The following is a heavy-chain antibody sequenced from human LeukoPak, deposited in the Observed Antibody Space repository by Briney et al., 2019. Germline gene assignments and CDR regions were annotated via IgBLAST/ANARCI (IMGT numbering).Heavy chain of an antibody. CDR2: IKQDGSEK. V-gene: IGHV3-7*01. CDR1: GFTLSSYW. CDR3: ARKGAGYSGYGIDY. J-gene: IGHJ4*02. D-gene: IGHD5-12*01. Sequence: GGSLRLSCAASGFTLSSYWMSWVRQAPGKGLEWVANIKQDGSEKYYVDSVKGRFTISRDNAKNSLYLQMNSLRAEDTAVYYCARKGAGYSGYGIDYWGQGTLVTVSS.